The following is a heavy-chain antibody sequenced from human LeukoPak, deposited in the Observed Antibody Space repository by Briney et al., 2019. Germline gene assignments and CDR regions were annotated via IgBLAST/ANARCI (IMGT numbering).Heavy chain of an antibody. J-gene: IGHJ6*02. Sequence: GGSLRLSCAASGFTFRSFAMSWVRLAPGKGLEWVSSISGSGARTYYADSVKGRFTISRDNSKNTLYLHMNSLRADDTAVYYCAKGDSYYDFCLDVWGRGTTVTVSS. CDR1: GFTFRSFA. CDR3: AKGDSYYDFCLDV. D-gene: IGHD3-3*01. CDR2: ISGSGART. V-gene: IGHV3-23*01.